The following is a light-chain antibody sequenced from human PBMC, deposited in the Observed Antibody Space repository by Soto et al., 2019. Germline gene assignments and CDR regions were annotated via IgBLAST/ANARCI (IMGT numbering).Light chain of an antibody. J-gene: IGKJ1*01. CDR3: QQYGSLSWT. CDR2: GAS. V-gene: IGKV3-20*01. CDR1: QSVSSNY. Sequence: DIVLTQSPGTLSLSPVERATLSCRASQSVSSNYLAWYQQRPGQSPRLLIYGASTRASGIPDRFSGSGSGTDFTLTISRLEPEDFAVYYCQQYGSLSWTFGQGTKVDIK.